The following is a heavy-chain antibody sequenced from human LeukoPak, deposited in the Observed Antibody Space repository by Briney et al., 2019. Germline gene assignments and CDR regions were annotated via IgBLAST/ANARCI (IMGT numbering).Heavy chain of an antibody. D-gene: IGHD5-12*01. CDR2: INPNSGGT. CDR3: ARDLENSGYDSAYNWFDP. J-gene: IGHJ5*02. Sequence: ASVKVSCKASGYTFTGYYMHWVRQAPGQGLEWMGWINPNSGGTNYAQKFQGRVTMTRDTSISTAYMELSRLRSDDTAVYYCARDLENSGYDSAYNWFDPWGQGTLVTVSS. V-gene: IGHV1-2*02. CDR1: GYTFTGYY.